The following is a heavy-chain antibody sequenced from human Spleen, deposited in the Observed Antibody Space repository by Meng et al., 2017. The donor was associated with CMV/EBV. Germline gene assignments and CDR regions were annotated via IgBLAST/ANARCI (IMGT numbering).Heavy chain of an antibody. Sequence: GESLKISCAASGFSFTDSEMNWVRQAPGKGLEWVSYISSSGSTIYYADSVKGRFTISRDNAKNSLYLQMNSLRAEDTAVYYCARETIAEGGDDAFDIWGQGTMVTVSS. CDR1: GFSFTDSE. V-gene: IGHV3-48*03. J-gene: IGHJ3*02. D-gene: IGHD6-13*01. CDR3: ARETIAEGGDDAFDI. CDR2: ISSSGSTI.